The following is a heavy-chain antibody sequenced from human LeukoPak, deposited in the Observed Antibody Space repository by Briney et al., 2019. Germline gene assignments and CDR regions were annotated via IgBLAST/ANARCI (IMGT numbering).Heavy chain of an antibody. CDR1: GYTFTSYY. D-gene: IGHD3-10*01. CDR2: INPSGGST. Sequence: ASVKVSCTASGYTFTSYYMHWVRQAPGQGLEWMGIINPSGGSTSYAQKFQGRVTMTRDTSTSTVYMELSSLRSEDTAVYYCAREMVGGFYFDYWGQGTLVTVSS. CDR3: AREMVGGFYFDY. V-gene: IGHV1-46*01. J-gene: IGHJ4*02.